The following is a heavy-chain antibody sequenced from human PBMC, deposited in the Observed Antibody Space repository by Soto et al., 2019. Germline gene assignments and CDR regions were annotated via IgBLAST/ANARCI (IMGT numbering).Heavy chain of an antibody. CDR2: INHFGSS. CDR1: GGSFSGYF. V-gene: IGHV4-34*01. CDR3: ARGSYSSSSHIDY. D-gene: IGHD6-6*01. J-gene: IGHJ4*02. Sequence: SETLSLTCDFDGGSFSGYFWNWIRQPPGKGLEWIGEINHFGSSNYNPSLKSRITISLDTSKNQFSLKLSSVNAADTAVYYCARGSYSSSSHIDYWGQGTLVTVSS.